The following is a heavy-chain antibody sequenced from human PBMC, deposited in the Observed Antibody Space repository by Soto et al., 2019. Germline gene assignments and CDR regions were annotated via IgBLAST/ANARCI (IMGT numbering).Heavy chain of an antibody. CDR2: IYATGTT. J-gene: IGHJ5*02. D-gene: IGHD1-1*01. Sequence: KTSETLSLTCTVSGGSISSYYWSWIRQPPGKGLEWIGCIYATGTTDYNPSLKSRVMMSVDTSKKQFSLKLRSVTAADTAVYYCVRDGTKTLRDWFDPWGQGISVTVSS. CDR1: GGSISSYY. CDR3: VRDGTKTLRDWFDP. V-gene: IGHV4-4*07.